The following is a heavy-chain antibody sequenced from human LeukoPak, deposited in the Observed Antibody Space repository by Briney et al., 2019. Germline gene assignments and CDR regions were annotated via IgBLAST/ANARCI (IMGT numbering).Heavy chain of an antibody. Sequence: SETLSLTCTVSGGSISSGGYYWSWIRQHPGKGLEWIGYIYYSGSANYNPSLKSRVTLSVDTSKNQFSLKLSSVTAADTAVYYCARGREESTYYFYYGMDVWGQGTTVTVSS. CDR2: IYYSGSA. V-gene: IGHV4-61*08. D-gene: IGHD1-26*01. CDR1: GGSISSGGYY. J-gene: IGHJ6*02. CDR3: ARGREESTYYFYYGMDV.